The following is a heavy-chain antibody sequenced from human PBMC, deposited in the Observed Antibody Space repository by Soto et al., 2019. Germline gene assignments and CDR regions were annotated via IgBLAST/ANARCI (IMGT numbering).Heavy chain of an antibody. D-gene: IGHD3-22*01. CDR2: INHSGST. V-gene: IGHV4-34*01. Sequence: SETLSLTCAVYGGSFSGYYWSWIRQPPGKGLEWIGEINHSGSTNYNPSLKSRVTISVDTSKNQFSLKLSSVTAADTAVYYCARLSYYDSSGYYSYWGQGILVTVSS. CDR3: ARLSYYDSSGYYSY. CDR1: GGSFSGYY. J-gene: IGHJ4*01.